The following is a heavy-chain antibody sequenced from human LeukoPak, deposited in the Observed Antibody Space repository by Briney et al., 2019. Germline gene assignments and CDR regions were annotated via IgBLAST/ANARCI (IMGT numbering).Heavy chain of an antibody. D-gene: IGHD1/OR15-1a*01. Sequence: GGSLRLSCAASGFTFSSYSMNWVRQAPGKGLEWVSSISSSSSYIYYADSVKGRFTISRDNAKNSLYLQMNSLRAEDTAVYYCARVRREMKRSLGRTTEYSYYYYMDVWGKGTTVTVSS. CDR2: ISSSSSYI. J-gene: IGHJ6*03. CDR1: GFTFSSYS. V-gene: IGHV3-21*01. CDR3: ARVRREMKRSLGRTTEYSYYYYMDV.